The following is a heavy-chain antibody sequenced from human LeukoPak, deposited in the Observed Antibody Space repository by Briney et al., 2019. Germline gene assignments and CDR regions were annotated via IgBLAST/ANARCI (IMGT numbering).Heavy chain of an antibody. CDR1: GFSFSDNY. CDR3: AKMYSGRGTWEYSNNWPNWFGP. V-gene: IGHV3-11*03. Sequence: TPGGSLRLSCAASGFSFSDNYMSWIRQAPGKGLEWVSYISNSGSYTNYPDSVKGRFTISRDNSKNTLHLQMNSLRAEDTAVYYCAKMYSGRGTWEYSNNWPNWFGPWGQGTLVTVSS. D-gene: IGHD2/OR15-2a*01. J-gene: IGHJ5*02. CDR2: ISNSGSYT.